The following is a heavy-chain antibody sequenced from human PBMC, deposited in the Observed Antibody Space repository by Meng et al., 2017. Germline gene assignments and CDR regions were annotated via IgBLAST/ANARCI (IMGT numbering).Heavy chain of an antibody. CDR3: ASHPPYCSGGSCYGLIMDV. J-gene: IGHJ6*02. Sequence: GESLKISCAASGFTFSSYKMNWVRQAPGKGLEWVSYISSSGSTIYYADSVKGRFTISRDNAKNSLYLQMNSLRAEDTAVYYCASHPPYCSGGSCYGLIMDVWGQGTTVTVSS. CDR1: GFTFSSYK. V-gene: IGHV3-48*03. CDR2: ISSSGSTI. D-gene: IGHD2-15*01.